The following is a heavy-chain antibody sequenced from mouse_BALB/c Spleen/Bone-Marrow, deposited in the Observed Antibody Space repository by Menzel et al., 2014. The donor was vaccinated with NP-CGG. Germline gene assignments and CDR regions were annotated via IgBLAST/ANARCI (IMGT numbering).Heavy chain of an antibody. CDR1: GFNIXDTY. Sequence: EVQLQQSGAELVKPGASVKLSCTASGFNIXDTYMHWVKQRPEQGLEWIGRIDPANGNTKYDPKFQGKATITADTFSNTAYLQLSSLTSEDTAVYYCASYYYGSSSFAYWGQGTLVTVSA. V-gene: IGHV14-3*02. CDR3: ASYYYGSSSFAY. J-gene: IGHJ3*01. D-gene: IGHD1-1*01. CDR2: IDPANGNT.